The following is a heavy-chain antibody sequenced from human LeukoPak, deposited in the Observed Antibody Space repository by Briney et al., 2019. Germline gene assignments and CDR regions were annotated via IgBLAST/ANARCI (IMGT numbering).Heavy chain of an antibody. Sequence: GAXVKVSCKASGYTFTSYDINWVRQAAGQGLEWMGWMNPNSGNTGYAQKFQGRVTMTRNTSISTAYMELSSLRSEDTAVYYCARGGAYCGGDCYSGYYFDYWGQGTLVTVSS. CDR2: MNPNSGNT. J-gene: IGHJ4*02. CDR3: ARGGAYCGGDCYSGYYFDY. D-gene: IGHD2-21*02. V-gene: IGHV1-8*01. CDR1: GYTFTSYD.